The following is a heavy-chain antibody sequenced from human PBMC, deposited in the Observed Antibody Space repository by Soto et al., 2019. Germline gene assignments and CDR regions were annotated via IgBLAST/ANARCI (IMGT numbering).Heavy chain of an antibody. V-gene: IGHV4-31*03. CDR3: ARGGRILDWLSHFDY. J-gene: IGHJ4*02. CDR1: GGSISSGAYY. Sequence: SETLSLTCTVSGGSISSGAYYWTWIRQHPGKGLEWIGYIYYSGTTYYNPSLKSRVTISIDTSKNQFSLKLSSVTAADTAVYYCARGGRILDWLSHFDYWGQGTPVTVSS. CDR2: IYYSGTT. D-gene: IGHD3-3*01.